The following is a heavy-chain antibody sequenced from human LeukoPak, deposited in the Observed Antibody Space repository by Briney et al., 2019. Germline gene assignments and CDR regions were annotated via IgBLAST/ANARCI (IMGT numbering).Heavy chain of an antibody. CDR2: IYPGDSDT. CDR1: EYSFTDYW. CDR3: ARRARPDTRNYDSSSWYYMDV. Sequence: GESLKISCKGSEYSFTDYWIGWVRQMPGKGLEWMGIIYPGDSDTRYSPSFQGQVTISADKSISTAYLQWSSLKASDTAMYYCARRARPDTRNYDSSSWYYMDVWGKGTTVTISS. V-gene: IGHV5-51*01. J-gene: IGHJ6*03. D-gene: IGHD6-13*01.